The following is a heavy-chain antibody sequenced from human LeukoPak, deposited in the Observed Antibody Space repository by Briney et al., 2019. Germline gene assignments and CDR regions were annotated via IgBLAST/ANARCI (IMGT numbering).Heavy chain of an antibody. CDR2: ILYRGTA. Sequence: PSETLSLTCSVSGDSIGSGDYYWSWIRQPPGKGLEWIGYILYRGTAYYHPSLKSRVIISVDTFRNEFSLELTSVTAADTAVYYCARFRRGIYYFDRWGQGTLVTVSS. D-gene: IGHD2-8*02. J-gene: IGHJ4*02. V-gene: IGHV4-30-4*01. CDR1: GDSIGSGDYY. CDR3: ARFRRGIYYFDR.